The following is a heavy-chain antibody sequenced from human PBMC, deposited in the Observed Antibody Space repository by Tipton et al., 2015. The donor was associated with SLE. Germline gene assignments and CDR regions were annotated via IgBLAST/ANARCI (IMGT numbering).Heavy chain of an antibody. CDR1: GGSISSSSYY. CDR2: IYYSGST. Sequence: TLSLTCTVSGGSISSSSYYWGWIRQPPGKGLEWIGSIYYSGSTYYNPPLKSRVTISVDTSKNQFSLKLSSVTAADTAVYYCASPYQPRVWLRLGDAFDIWGQGTMVTVSS. J-gene: IGHJ3*02. D-gene: IGHD5-12*01. CDR3: ASPYQPRVWLRLGDAFDI. V-gene: IGHV4-39*01.